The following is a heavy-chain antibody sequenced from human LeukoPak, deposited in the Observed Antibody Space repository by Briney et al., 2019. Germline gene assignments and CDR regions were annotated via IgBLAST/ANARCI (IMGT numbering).Heavy chain of an antibody. CDR1: GYTLTELS. CDR3: ARDWTHDYGDAGGAFDI. V-gene: IGHV1-46*01. CDR2: INPSGGST. J-gene: IGHJ3*02. D-gene: IGHD4-17*01. Sequence: ASVKVSCKVSGYTLTELSMHWVRQAPGQGLEWMGIINPSGGSTSYAQKFQGRVTMTRDTSTSTVYMELSSLRSEDTAVYYCARDWTHDYGDAGGAFDIWGQGTMVTVSS.